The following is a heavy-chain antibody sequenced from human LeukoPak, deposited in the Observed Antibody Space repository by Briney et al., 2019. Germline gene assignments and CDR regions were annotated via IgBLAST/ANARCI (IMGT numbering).Heavy chain of an antibody. Sequence: SETLSLTCTVSGGSISSGSYYWSWIRQPPGKGLEWIGYIYYSGSTYYNPSLKSRVTISVDTSKNQFSLKLSSVTAADTAVYYCARIPDFTYYYDSTGGAFDIWGQGTMVTVSS. CDR2: IYYSGST. CDR1: GGSISSGSYY. J-gene: IGHJ3*02. CDR3: ARIPDFTYYYDSTGGAFDI. D-gene: IGHD3-22*01. V-gene: IGHV4-30-4*08.